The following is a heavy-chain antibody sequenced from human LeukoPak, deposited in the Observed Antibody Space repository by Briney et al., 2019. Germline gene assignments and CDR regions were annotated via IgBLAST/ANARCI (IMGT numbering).Heavy chain of an antibody. V-gene: IGHV1-2*02. D-gene: IGHD3-10*01. CDR2: INPNSGGT. CDR3: ARLGSGSYYNDPDFDY. J-gene: IGHJ4*02. CDR1: GYTFTGYY. Sequence: GASVKVSCKASGYTFTGYYMHWVRLAPGQGLEWMGWINPNSGGTNYAQKFQGRVTMTRDTSISTAYMELSRLRSDDTAVYYCARLGSGSYYNDPDFDYWGQGTLVTVSS.